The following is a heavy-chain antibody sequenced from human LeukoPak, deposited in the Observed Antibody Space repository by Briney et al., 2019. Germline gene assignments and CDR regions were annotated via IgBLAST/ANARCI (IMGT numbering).Heavy chain of an antibody. CDR3: ARSGGESYYYYYMDV. D-gene: IGHD3-10*01. CDR1: GGSFSGYY. V-gene: IGHV4-34*01. J-gene: IGHJ6*03. CDR2: INHSGST. Sequence: SETLSLTCAVYGGSFSGYYWSWIRQPPGKGLEWIGEINHSGSTNYNPSLKSRVTISVDTSKNQFSLKLSSVTAEDTAVYYCARSGGESYYYYYMDVWGKGTTVTISS.